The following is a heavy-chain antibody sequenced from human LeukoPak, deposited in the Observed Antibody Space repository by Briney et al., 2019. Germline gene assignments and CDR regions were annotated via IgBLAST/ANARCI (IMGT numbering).Heavy chain of an antibody. Sequence: GGSLRLSCAVSGFTFSSYGMHWVRQAPGKGLEWVAFIWYDGSDEYYADSVKGRLTISRDNSKNTLYLHMNSLTTEDTAVYYCAKGGGELGSGSLDYWGQGTLDTVSS. V-gene: IGHV3-30*02. CDR3: AKGGGELGSGSLDY. CDR1: GFTFSSYG. CDR2: IWYDGSDE. D-gene: IGHD3-10*01. J-gene: IGHJ4*02.